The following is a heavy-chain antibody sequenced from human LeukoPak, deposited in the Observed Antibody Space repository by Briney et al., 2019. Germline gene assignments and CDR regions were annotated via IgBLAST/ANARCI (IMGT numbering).Heavy chain of an antibody. V-gene: IGHV4-31*03. CDR2: IYYSGST. Sequence: TSETLSLTCTVSGGSISSGGYYWSWIRQHPGKGLEWIGYIYYSGSTYYNPSLKSRVTISVDTSKNQFSLKLSSVAAADTAVYYCARVFRGGDGMLDYWGRGTLVTVSS. J-gene: IGHJ4*02. CDR3: ARVFRGGDGMLDY. D-gene: IGHD3-16*01. CDR1: GGSISSGGYY.